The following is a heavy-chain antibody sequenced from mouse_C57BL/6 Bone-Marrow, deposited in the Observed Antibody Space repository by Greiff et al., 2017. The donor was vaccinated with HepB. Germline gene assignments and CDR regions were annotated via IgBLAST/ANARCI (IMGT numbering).Heavy chain of an antibody. CDR3: AITGTGYFDY. D-gene: IGHD4-1*01. J-gene: IGHJ2*01. V-gene: IGHV5-17*01. CDR2: ISSGSSTI. CDR1: GFTFSDYG. Sequence: DVMLVESGGGLVKPGGSLKLSCAASGFTFSDYGMHWVRQAPEKGLEWVAYISSGSSTIYYADTVKGRFTISRDKAKNTLFLQMTSLRSEDTAMYYCAITGTGYFDYWGQGTTLTVSS.